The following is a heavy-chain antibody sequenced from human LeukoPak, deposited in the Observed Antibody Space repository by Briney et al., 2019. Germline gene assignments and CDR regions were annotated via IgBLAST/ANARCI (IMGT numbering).Heavy chain of an antibody. CDR2: ISSSSSYI. V-gene: IGHV3-21*01. CDR3: ARGEYGSGNYHIDY. Sequence: GGSLRLSCAASGFTFSSYSMNWVRQAPGKGLEWVSFISSSSSYIYYADSVKGRFTISRDNAKNTLYVQMNSLRAEDTAVYYCARGEYGSGNYHIDYWGQGTLVSVSS. D-gene: IGHD3-10*01. J-gene: IGHJ4*02. CDR1: GFTFSSYS.